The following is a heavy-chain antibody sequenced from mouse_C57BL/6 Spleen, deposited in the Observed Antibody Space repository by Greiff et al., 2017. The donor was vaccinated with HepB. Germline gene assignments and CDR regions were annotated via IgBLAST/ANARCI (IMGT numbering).Heavy chain of an antibody. CDR2: IDPSDSET. J-gene: IGHJ1*03. V-gene: IGHV1-52*01. CDR3: ARGDYYDYDDWYFDV. D-gene: IGHD2-4*01. Sequence: QVQLQQPGAELVRPGSSVKLSCKASGYTFTSYWMHWVKQRPIQGLEWIGNIDPSDSETHYNQKFKDKATLTVDTSSSTAYMQLSSLTSEDSAVYYCARGDYYDYDDWYFDVWGTGTTVTVSS. CDR1: GYTFTSYW.